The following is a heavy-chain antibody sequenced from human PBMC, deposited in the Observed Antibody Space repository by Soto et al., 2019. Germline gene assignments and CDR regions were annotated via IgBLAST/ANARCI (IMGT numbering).Heavy chain of an antibody. CDR1: GGSISGSGYS. D-gene: IGHD1-1*01. Sequence: PSETLSLTCTVSGGSISGSGYSWSWIRQPPGKGLEWIGYIYHSGSTYYNPSLKSRVTISVDRSKNQFSLKVSSVTAADTAVYYCARHSVELAWFDPWGQGTLVTVSS. CDR3: ARHSVELAWFDP. V-gene: IGHV4-30-2*01. J-gene: IGHJ5*02. CDR2: IYHSGST.